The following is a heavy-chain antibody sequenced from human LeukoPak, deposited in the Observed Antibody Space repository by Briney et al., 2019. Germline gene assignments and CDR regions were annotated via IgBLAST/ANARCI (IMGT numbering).Heavy chain of an antibody. J-gene: IGHJ4*02. CDR2: ISYDGSNK. V-gene: IGHV3-30*18. Sequence: GGSLRLSCAASGFTFSSYGMHWVRQAPGKGLEWGAVISYDGSNKYYADSVKGRFTISRDNSKNTLYLQMNSLRAEDTAVYYCAKDESYDSSGYSDYWGQGTLVTVSS. CDR1: GFTFSSYG. CDR3: AKDESYDSSGYSDY. D-gene: IGHD3-22*01.